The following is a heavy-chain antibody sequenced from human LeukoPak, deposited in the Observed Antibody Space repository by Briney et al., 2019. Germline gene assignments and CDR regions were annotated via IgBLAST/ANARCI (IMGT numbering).Heavy chain of an antibody. J-gene: IGHJ4*02. CDR3: ARDQDGY. Sequence: GRALRLSCAASGFIFSTYNMHWVRQAPGKGLAWVASISYDGNNKNYADSVKSRFTVSRDNSTSTLYLQMNSLSAEDTAVYYCARDQDGYWGQGTLVTVSS. CDR2: ISYDGNNK. CDR1: GFIFSTYN. V-gene: IGHV3-30-3*01.